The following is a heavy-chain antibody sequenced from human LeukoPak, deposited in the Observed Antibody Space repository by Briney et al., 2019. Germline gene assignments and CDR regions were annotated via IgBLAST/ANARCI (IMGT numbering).Heavy chain of an antibody. J-gene: IGHJ4*02. V-gene: IGHV1-2*02. D-gene: IGHD6-13*01. Sequence: ASVKVSCKASGYTFTGYYMHWVRQAPGQGLEWMGWINPNSGGTNYAQKFQGRVTMTRDTSISTAYMELSRLRSDDTAVYYCARVTGYTTEDYFDYWGQGTLITVSS. CDR3: ARVTGYTTEDYFDY. CDR1: GYTFTGYY. CDR2: INPNSGGT.